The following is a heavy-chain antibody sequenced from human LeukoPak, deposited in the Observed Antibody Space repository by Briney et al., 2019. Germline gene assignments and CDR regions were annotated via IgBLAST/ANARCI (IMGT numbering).Heavy chain of an antibody. CDR1: GGSFNDYY. Sequence: SETLSLTCTVSGGSFNDYYWSWIRQSPGKGLESIGFISDSGVSNTSPSLKSRVTISLDTSKKQFSLKLRSVTAADTALYYCARQIRLDYYDSSGYYFDSWGQGTLVTVSS. J-gene: IGHJ4*02. CDR2: ISDSGVS. V-gene: IGHV4-59*08. CDR3: ARQIRLDYYDSSGYYFDS. D-gene: IGHD3-22*01.